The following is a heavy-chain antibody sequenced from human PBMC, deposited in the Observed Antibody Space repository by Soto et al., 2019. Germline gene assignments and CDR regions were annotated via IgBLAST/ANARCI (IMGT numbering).Heavy chain of an antibody. CDR2: INHSGVS. Sequence: SETLSLTCAVYGGSFSGYYWTWIRQPPGKGLEWIGEINHSGVSNYNPSLKSRVTFSVDTSKNQFSLKLSSVTAADTAVYYCAREMVNSFYYGSGSSDAFDIWGQGTMVTVSS. V-gene: IGHV4-34*01. D-gene: IGHD3-10*01. CDR3: AREMVNSFYYGSGSSDAFDI. J-gene: IGHJ3*02. CDR1: GGSFSGYY.